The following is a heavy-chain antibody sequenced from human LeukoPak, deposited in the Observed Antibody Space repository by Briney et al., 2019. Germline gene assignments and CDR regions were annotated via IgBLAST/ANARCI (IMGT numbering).Heavy chain of an antibody. D-gene: IGHD6-19*01. CDR3: AKNRGWYAMDV. J-gene: IGHJ6*02. CDR1: GGSVNSDGHF. V-gene: IGHV4-61*08. CDR2: SYHRGSY. Sequence: PSDTLSLTCTVSGGSVNSDGHFWSWIRQPPGKGLEWIGYSYHRGSYSYNPSLKSRVTISLDMSKSQFSLKLSSVTAADTAVYFCAKNRGWYAMDVWGQGTAVTVSS.